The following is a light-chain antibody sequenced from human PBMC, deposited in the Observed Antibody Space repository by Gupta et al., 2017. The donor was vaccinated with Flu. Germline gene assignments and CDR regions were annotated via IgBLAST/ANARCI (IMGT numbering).Light chain of an antibody. V-gene: IGKV3-11*01. CDR3: QQRNTLPFT. J-gene: IGKJ3*01. CDR1: ENFKNL. CDR2: DTS. Sequence: PATLSSSPLDSATLSCIANENFKNLLAWYQQKPGQPPRLLIYDTSNRATGIPARFSGSGSGIDFPLTISSLEPEDFAVYYCQQRNTLPFTFGHGTKVDMK.